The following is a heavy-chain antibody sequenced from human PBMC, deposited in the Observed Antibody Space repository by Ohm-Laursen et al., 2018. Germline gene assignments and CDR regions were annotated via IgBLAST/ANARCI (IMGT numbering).Heavy chain of an antibody. Sequence: SQTLSLTCAVSGGSISSAGYYWGWIRQPPGKGLEWIGTIYYTGTTYYNPSLMSRVTISVDTSKTQFSLKLSSVTAADTTLYYCVYSSSWYCFDYWGQGTLVTVSS. D-gene: IGHD6-13*01. CDR2: IYYTGTT. CDR3: VYSSSWYCFDY. V-gene: IGHV4-39*01. CDR1: GGSISSAGYY. J-gene: IGHJ4*02.